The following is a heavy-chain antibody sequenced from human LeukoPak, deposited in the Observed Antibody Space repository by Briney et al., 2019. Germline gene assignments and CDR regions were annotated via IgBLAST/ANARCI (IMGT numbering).Heavy chain of an antibody. V-gene: IGHV1-69*05. CDR3: ARHDSSSYRTTSYFDY. CDR2: IIPIFGTA. J-gene: IGHJ4*02. Sequence: ASVKVSCKASGGTFSSYAISWVLQAPGQGLEWMGGIIPIFGTATYAQKFQGRVTITTDEATSTAYMELSSLRSEDTAVYYCARHDSSSYRTTSYFDYWGQGTLVTVSS. CDR1: GGTFSSYA. D-gene: IGHD6-6*01.